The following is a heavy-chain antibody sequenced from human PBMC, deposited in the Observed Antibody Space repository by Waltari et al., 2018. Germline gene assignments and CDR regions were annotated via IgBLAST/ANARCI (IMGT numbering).Heavy chain of an antibody. V-gene: IGHV3-23*01. J-gene: IGHJ6*02. CDR3: ASSPEDYYGMDV. CDR2: ISGSGGST. Sequence: VQLLESGGGLVQPGGSLRLSCAASGFTFSSYAMSWVRQAPGKGLEWVSAISGSGGSTYYADSVKGRFTISRDNSKNTLYLQMNSLRAEDTAVYYCASSPEDYYGMDVWGQGTTVTVSS. CDR1: GFTFSSYA.